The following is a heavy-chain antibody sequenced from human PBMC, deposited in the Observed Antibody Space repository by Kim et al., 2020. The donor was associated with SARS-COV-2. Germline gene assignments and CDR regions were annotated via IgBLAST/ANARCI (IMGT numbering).Heavy chain of an antibody. CDR2: IYYSGST. J-gene: IGHJ5*02. V-gene: IGHV4-39*07. Sequence: SETLSLTCTVSGGSISSSSYYWGWIRQPPGKGLEWIGSIYYSGSTYYNPSLKSRVTISVDTSKNQFSLKLSSVTAADTAVYYCARVGAYGSGSYYNPNWFDPWGQGTLVTVSS. CDR3: ARVGAYGSGSYYNPNWFDP. D-gene: IGHD3-10*01. CDR1: GGSISSSSYY.